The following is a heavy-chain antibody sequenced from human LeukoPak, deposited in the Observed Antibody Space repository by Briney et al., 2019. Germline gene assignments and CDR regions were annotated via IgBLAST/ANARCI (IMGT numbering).Heavy chain of an antibody. CDR2: IIPIFGTA. J-gene: IGHJ6*02. Sequence: SVKVSCKASGGTFSSYAISWVRQAPGQGLEWMGGIIPIFGTANYAQKFQGRVTITADESTSTAYMELSSLRSEDTAVYYCARAAYDGLGNYYYYGMDVWGQGTTVTVSS. V-gene: IGHV1-69*13. D-gene: IGHD3-10*01. CDR3: ARAAYDGLGNYYYYGMDV. CDR1: GGTFSSYA.